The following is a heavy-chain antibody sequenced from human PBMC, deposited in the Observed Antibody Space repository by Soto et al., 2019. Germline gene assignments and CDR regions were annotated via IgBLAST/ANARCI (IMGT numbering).Heavy chain of an antibody. Sequence: GGSLRLSCAASGFTFIRYGMHWGRQAPGKGLEWVAVISYDGSNKYYADSVKGRFTISRDNSKNTLYLQMNSLRAEDTAVYYCAKDGHCSGGSCYSSLDYWGQGTLVTVSS. CDR2: ISYDGSNK. J-gene: IGHJ4*02. CDR3: AKDGHCSGGSCYSSLDY. D-gene: IGHD2-15*01. CDR1: GFTFIRYG. V-gene: IGHV3-30*18.